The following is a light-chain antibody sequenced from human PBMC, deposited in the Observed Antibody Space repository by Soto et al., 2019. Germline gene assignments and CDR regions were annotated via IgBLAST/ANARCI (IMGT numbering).Light chain of an antibody. J-gene: IGKJ2*01. CDR2: AAS. V-gene: IGKV1-39*01. CDR3: QQSYSTPMYT. Sequence: DIQMTQSPSSLSASVGDRVTITCRASQSISSYLNWYQQKPGKAPKLLIYAASSLQSGVPSRFSCSGSGTDFTLTISRLQPEDFSTYYCQQSYSTPMYTFGQGTKLEIK. CDR1: QSISSY.